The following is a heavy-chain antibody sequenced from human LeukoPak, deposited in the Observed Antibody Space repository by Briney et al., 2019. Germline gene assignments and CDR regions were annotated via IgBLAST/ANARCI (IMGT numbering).Heavy chain of an antibody. D-gene: IGHD6-6*01. CDR3: ARQGIAARRGIFDY. CDR2: IYTSGST. CDR1: GGSISSYY. J-gene: IGHJ4*02. V-gene: IGHV4-4*09. Sequence: SETLSLTCTVSGGSISSYYWSWIRQPPGKGLEWIGYIYTSGSTNYNPSLKSRVTISVDTSKNQFSLKLSSVTAADTAVYYCARQGIAARRGIFDYWGQGTLVTVSS.